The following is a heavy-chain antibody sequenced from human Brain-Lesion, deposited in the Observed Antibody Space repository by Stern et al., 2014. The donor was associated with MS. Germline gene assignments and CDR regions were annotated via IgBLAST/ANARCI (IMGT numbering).Heavy chain of an antibody. CDR1: GFNFSSDW. V-gene: IGHV3-74*02. CDR2: INRDGSDT. J-gene: IGHJ4*02. CDR3: ARGVGDY. D-gene: IGHD3-16*01. Sequence: VQLVAPGGGLVQPGGSLRLSCAASGFNFSSDWMHWVRQFPGKGLFWVSQINRDGSDTSYADSVKGRFSISRDNIRNMLYLRMTSLRAEDTAVYYCARGVGDYWGQGARVTVSS.